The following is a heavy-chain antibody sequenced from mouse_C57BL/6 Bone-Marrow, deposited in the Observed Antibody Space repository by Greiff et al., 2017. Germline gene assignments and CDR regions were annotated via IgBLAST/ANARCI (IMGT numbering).Heavy chain of an antibody. V-gene: IGHV1-4*01. D-gene: IGHD2-1*01. CDR2: INPSSGYT. Sequence: QVQLKQSGAELARPGASVKMSCKASGYTFTSYTMHWVKQRPGQGLEWIGYINPSSGYTKYNQKFKDKATLPADKSSSTAYMQLSSLTSEDSAVYYCARTLVGVFAYWGQGTLVTVSA. CDR3: ARTLVGVFAY. CDR1: GYTFTSYT. J-gene: IGHJ3*01.